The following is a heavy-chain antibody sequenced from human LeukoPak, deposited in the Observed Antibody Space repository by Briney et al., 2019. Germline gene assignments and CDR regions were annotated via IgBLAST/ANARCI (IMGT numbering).Heavy chain of an antibody. CDR3: AKDPTHYRVWDYYETIGLSY. CDR2: IRSDGSNK. Sequence: GGSLRLSCAASGFTFSSHGMHWVRQAPGTGLEWVAFIRSDGSNKNYADSVKGRFTISRDNSKNTLYLQMNSLRPDDTAVYYCAKDPTHYRVWDYYETIGLSYWGQGTLVTVSS. V-gene: IGHV3-30*02. D-gene: IGHD3-22*01. J-gene: IGHJ4*02. CDR1: GFTFSSHG.